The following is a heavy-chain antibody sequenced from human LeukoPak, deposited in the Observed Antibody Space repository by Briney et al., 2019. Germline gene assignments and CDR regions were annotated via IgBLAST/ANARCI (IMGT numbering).Heavy chain of an antibody. J-gene: IGHJ4*02. CDR1: GITFSNYW. Sequence: GGSLRLSCAASGITFSNYWMNWVRQARGKGLEWVANIKEDGTVKCYADSVKGRFTISRDNAKNSLYLQMNSLRVEDTALYYCVGGAARDSWGQGTLVTVSS. CDR2: IKEDGTVK. CDR3: VGGAARDS. V-gene: IGHV3-7*04. D-gene: IGHD2-15*01.